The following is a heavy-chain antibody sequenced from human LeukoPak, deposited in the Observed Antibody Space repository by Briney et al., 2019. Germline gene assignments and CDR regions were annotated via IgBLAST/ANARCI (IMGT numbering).Heavy chain of an antibody. D-gene: IGHD2-21*02. J-gene: IGHJ4*02. CDR3: ARGGHIVVVTGYYFDY. V-gene: IGHV1-69*13. Sequence: SVKVSCKASGYTFTSYAISWVRQAPEQGLEWMGGIIPIFGTANYAQKFQGRVTITADESTSTAYMELSSLRSEDTAVYYCARGGHIVVVTGYYFDYWGQGTLVTVSS. CDR2: IIPIFGTA. CDR1: GYTFTSYA.